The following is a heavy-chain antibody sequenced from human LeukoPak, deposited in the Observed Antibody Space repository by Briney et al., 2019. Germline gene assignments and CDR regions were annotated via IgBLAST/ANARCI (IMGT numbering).Heavy chain of an antibody. Sequence: ASVKVSCKASGYTFTSYAMHWVRQAPGQRLEWMGWINAGNGNTKYSQKFQGRVTITRDTSASTAYMELSSLRSEDTAVYYCAREKSIAAAGNGYWGQGTLVTVSS. J-gene: IGHJ4*02. V-gene: IGHV1-3*01. CDR2: INAGNGNT. CDR1: GYTFTSYA. CDR3: AREKSIAAAGNGY. D-gene: IGHD6-13*01.